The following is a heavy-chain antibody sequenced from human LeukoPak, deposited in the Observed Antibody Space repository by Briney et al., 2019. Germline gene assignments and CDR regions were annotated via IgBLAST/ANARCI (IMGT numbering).Heavy chain of an antibody. D-gene: IGHD5-18*01. Sequence: GGSLRLSCAASGFSFSTYSMNWVRQAPGKGLEWVAVISYDGSSKYYADSVKGRFTISRDNSKNTLYLQMHSLRAEDTAVYYCARGHTDTANNDYWGQGTLVTVSS. V-gene: IGHV3-30*05. CDR3: ARGHTDTANNDY. CDR1: GFSFSTYS. J-gene: IGHJ4*02. CDR2: ISYDGSSK.